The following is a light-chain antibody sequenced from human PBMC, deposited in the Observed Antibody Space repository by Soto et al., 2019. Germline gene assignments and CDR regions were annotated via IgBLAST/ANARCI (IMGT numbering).Light chain of an antibody. CDR2: AAS. CDR1: QRITTY. V-gene: IGKV1-39*01. CDR3: QKRHSASTT. J-gene: IGKJ2*01. Sequence: DIQMTQSPSSLSASVGDRVTITCRASQRITTYLNWYQQKPGKAPTLLIYAASNLQSGVPSRFTGSRSGTDFALTISILQPEDFATNYCQKRHSASTTFRQGTNME.